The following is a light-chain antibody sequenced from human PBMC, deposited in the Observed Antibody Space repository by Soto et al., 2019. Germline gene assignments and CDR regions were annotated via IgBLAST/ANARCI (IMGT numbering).Light chain of an antibody. V-gene: IGKV3-15*01. J-gene: IGKJ5*01. CDR2: SAS. Sequence: EIVMTQSPVTLSVSPGERPTLSCRASQSLGGNLAWYQQKPGQVPRLLIYSASTRATGIPARFSGSGSEAEFTPTISSLQSEDFAVYYCQQYRSWPITFGQGTRLEIK. CDR1: QSLGGN. CDR3: QQYRSWPIT.